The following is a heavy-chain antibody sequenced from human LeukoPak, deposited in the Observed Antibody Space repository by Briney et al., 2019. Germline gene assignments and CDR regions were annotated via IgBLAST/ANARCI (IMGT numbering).Heavy chain of an antibody. Sequence: GRSLRLSCAGSGFSFSSHAIHWVRQAPGKGLEWVAVISYDGSNKYYADSVKGRVTLSRDNSKNTLYLQMNSLRAEDTAVYYCARGAIVFDAFDFWGQETMVTVSS. J-gene: IGHJ3*01. CDR2: ISYDGSNK. CDR1: GFSFSSHA. D-gene: IGHD3-22*01. CDR3: ARGAIVFDAFDF. V-gene: IGHV3-30-3*01.